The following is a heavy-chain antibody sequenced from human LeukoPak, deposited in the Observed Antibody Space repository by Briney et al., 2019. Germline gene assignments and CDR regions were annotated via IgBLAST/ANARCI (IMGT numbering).Heavy chain of an antibody. J-gene: IGHJ4*02. CDR3: ARVYGSGRRSAFDY. CDR1: GYTFISYY. V-gene: IGHV1-2*02. D-gene: IGHD3-10*01. CDR2: INPNSAGT. Sequence: GASVKVSCKAFGYTFISYYINWWRQAPGQGLEWMGWINPNSAGTNYAQRFQGRITMTRDTSIRTAYMELSRLRSDDTAVYYCARVYGSGRRSAFDYWGQGTPVTVSS.